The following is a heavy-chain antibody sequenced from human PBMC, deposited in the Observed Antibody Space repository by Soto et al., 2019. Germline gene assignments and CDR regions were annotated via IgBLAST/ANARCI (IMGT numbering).Heavy chain of an antibody. CDR2: INHSGST. CDR3: ARGRSQGSSWYYYYYGMDV. CDR1: GGSFSGYY. V-gene: IGHV4-34*01. Sequence: SETLSLTCAVYGGSFSGYYWSWIRQPPGKGLEWIGEINHSGSTNYNPTLKSRVTISVDTSKNQFSLKLSSVTAADTAVYYCARGRSQGSSWYYYYYGMDVWGQGTTVTVSS. D-gene: IGHD6-13*01. J-gene: IGHJ6*02.